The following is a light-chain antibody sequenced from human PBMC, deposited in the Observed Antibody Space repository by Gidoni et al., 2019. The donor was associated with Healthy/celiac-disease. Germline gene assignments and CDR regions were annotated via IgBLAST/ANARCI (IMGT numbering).Light chain of an antibody. CDR2: GNS. V-gene: IGLV1-40*01. CDR1: RSNSGAGYD. J-gene: IGLJ3*02. Sequence: QSVMTQPRSVSGAPGQRVTISCTGSRSNSGAGYDVHWYQQLPGTAPKLLIYGNSNRPSGVPDRFSGSKSGTSASLAIAGLQAEDEADYYCQSYDSSLSGWVFGGGTKLTVL. CDR3: QSYDSSLSGWV.